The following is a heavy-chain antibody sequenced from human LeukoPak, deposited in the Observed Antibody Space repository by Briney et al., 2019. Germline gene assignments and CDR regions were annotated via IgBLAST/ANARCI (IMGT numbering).Heavy chain of an antibody. CDR1: GYTFTSYG. CDR3: ARDLDIVVVATTIGSWFDP. J-gene: IGHJ5*02. CDR2: ISAYNGNT. V-gene: IGHV1-18*01. Sequence: VASVKVSCKASGYTFTSYGINWVRQAPGQGLEWMGWISAYNGNTNYAQRLQGRVTMTTDTSTSTAYMELRSLRSDDTAVYYCARDLDIVVVATTIGSWFDPWGQGTLVTVSS. D-gene: IGHD2-2*01.